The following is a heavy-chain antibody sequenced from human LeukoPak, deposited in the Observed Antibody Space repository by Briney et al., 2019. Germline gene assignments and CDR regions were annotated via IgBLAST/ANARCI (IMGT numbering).Heavy chain of an antibody. J-gene: IGHJ4*02. CDR3: ARGERKYDFWSTY. D-gene: IGHD3-3*01. Sequence: SVKVSCKASVVTFSSYAISWVRQGPGQGLEWVGGIIPIFGTATYAQKFQGRVTITADESTSTAYMELSSLRYEDTAVYYCARGERKYDFWSTYWCQGTLVTVSS. CDR1: VVTFSSYA. CDR2: IIPIFGTA. V-gene: IGHV1-69*13.